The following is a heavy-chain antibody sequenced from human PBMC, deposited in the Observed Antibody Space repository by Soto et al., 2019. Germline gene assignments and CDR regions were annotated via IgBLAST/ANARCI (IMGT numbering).Heavy chain of an antibody. CDR2: ISAYNGNT. V-gene: IGHV1-18*01. CDR3: ARGDVYFRSEEPGRYYYPVTDV. J-gene: IGHJ6*04. Sequence: QGLEWMGWISAYNGNTNYAQKLQGRVTMTTDTSTSTAYMELRSLRSDDTAVYYCARGDVYFRSEEPGRYYYPVTDVRRNGTTVPVTS. D-gene: IGHD3-22*01.